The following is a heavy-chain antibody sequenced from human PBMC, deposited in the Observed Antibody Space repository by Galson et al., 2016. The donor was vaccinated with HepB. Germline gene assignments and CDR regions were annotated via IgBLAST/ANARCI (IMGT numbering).Heavy chain of an antibody. CDR1: GFTFRSYE. CDR3: ARLKMNAA. CDR2: ISNSGDIV. Sequence: SLRLSCAASGFTFRSYEMHWVRQAPGKGLEWVSYISNSGDIVYYSDSVKGRFTILRENAKNSLFLQMNNLRAEDTAVNYCARLKMNAAWGQGTLVTVSS. V-gene: IGHV3-48*03. J-gene: IGHJ5*02. D-gene: IGHD2-8*01.